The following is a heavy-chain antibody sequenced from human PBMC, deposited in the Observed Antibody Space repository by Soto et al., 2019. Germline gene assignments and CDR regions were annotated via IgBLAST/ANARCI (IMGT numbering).Heavy chain of an antibody. Sequence: QVQLQQWGAGLLKPSETLSLTCAVYGGSFSGYYWSWIRQPPGKGLEWIGEINHSGSTNYNPSLKSRVTISVDTSKNQFSLKLSSVTAADTAVYYCARDTSGSRNNWFDPWGQGTLVTVSS. CDR2: INHSGST. CDR1: GGSFSGYY. CDR3: ARDTSGSRNNWFDP. J-gene: IGHJ5*02. D-gene: IGHD1-26*01. V-gene: IGHV4-34*01.